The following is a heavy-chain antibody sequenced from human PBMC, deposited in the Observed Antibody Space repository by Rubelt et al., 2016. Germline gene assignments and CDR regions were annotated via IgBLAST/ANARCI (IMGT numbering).Heavy chain of an antibody. D-gene: IGHD1-7*01. V-gene: IGHV3-7*04. Sequence: ESGGGLVQPGGSLRLSCAASGFTFSSYWMSWVRQAPGKGLEWVANIRQDGGEKYYVDSVKGRFTISSDNAKNSLFLQMNSLRAEDKAVYYCSRDQGKTGTTSSQLDYWGQGTLVTVSA. CDR1: GFTFSSYW. J-gene: IGHJ4*02. CDR2: IRQDGGEK. CDR3: SRDQGKTGTTSSQLDY.